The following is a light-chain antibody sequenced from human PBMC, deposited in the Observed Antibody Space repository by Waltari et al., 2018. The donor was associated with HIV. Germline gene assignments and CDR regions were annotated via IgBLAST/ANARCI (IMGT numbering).Light chain of an antibody. CDR1: SSNIGAGYD. CDR2: GNS. Sequence: QSVLTQPPSVSGAPGQRVTISCTGSSSNIGAGYDVHWYQQLPGTAPKLLIYGNSSRPSGGPDRFSGSKAGTSASLAITGLQAEDEADYDCQSYDTSLSGNYVFGTGTKVTVL. V-gene: IGLV1-40*01. CDR3: QSYDTSLSGNYV. J-gene: IGLJ1*01.